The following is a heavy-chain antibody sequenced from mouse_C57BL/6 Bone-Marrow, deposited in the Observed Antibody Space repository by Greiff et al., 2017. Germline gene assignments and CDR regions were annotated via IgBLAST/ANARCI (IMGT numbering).Heavy chain of an antibody. CDR1: GYTFTSYG. D-gene: IGHD2-1*01. V-gene: IGHV1-81*01. Sequence: VQLQQSGAELARPGASVKLSCKASGYTFTSYGISWVKQRTGQGLEWIGEIYPRSGNTYYNEKFKGKATLTADKSSSTAYMELRSLTSEDSSVYFCASGLIYYGNYLDFAMDDWGQGTSVTVSS. CDR3: ASGLIYYGNYLDFAMDD. J-gene: IGHJ4*01. CDR2: IYPRSGNT.